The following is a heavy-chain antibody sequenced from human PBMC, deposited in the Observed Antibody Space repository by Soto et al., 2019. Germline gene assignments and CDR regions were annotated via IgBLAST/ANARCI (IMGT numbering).Heavy chain of an antibody. J-gene: IGHJ4*02. CDR3: TTGWTQLCLASPFDY. Sequence: EVQLVESGGGLVKPGGSLRLSCAASGFTFSNAWMSWVRQAPGKGLEWVGRIKSKTDGGTTDYAAPVKGRFTISRDDSXXTLYLQMNSPKTEDTAVYYCTTGWTQLCLASPFDYWGQGTLVTVSS. V-gene: IGHV3-15*01. D-gene: IGHD5-18*01. CDR2: IKSKTDGGTT. CDR1: GFTFSNAW.